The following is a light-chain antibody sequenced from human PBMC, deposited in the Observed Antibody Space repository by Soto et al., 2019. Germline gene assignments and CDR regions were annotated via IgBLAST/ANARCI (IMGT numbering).Light chain of an antibody. V-gene: IGLV2-14*01. CDR2: DVS. CDR3: SSYTSSSTYV. J-gene: IGLJ1*01. Sequence: QSALTQPASVSGSPGQSIAISCTGTSSDVGGYDYVSWYQQHPGKAPKLVIYDVSNRPSGVSNRFSGSKSDNTASLTISGLQAEDEADYYCSSYTSSSTYVFGTGTKVTVL. CDR1: SSDVGGYDY.